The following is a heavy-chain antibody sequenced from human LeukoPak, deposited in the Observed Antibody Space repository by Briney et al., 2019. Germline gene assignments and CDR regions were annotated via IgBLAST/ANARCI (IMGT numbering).Heavy chain of an antibody. D-gene: IGHD3-10*01. CDR1: GFTFSSYA. V-gene: IGHV3-30*04. J-gene: IGHJ4*02. CDR2: ISNDGSQQ. Sequence: GGSLRLSCAPSGFTFSSYAMHWVRQAPGRGLDGVALISNDGSQQYYADSVKGRFTISRDDSKNTLFLQMNRPRPDDTAAYYCAKDSYRSGSHYNALDSWGQGTLVTVSS. CDR3: AKDSYRSGSHYNALDS.